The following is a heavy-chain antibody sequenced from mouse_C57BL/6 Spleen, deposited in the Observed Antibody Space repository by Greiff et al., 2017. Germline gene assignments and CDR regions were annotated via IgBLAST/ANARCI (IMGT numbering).Heavy chain of an antibody. V-gene: IGHV1-76*01. CDR3: ARSLNWDPYAMDY. CDR2: IYPGSGNT. J-gene: IGHJ4*01. Sequence: QVQLQQSGAELVRPGASVKLSCKASGYTITDYYINWVKQRPGQGLEWIARIYPGSGNTYYNEKFKGKATLTAEKSSSTAYMQLSSLTSEDSAVYFCARSLNWDPYAMDYWGQGTSVTVSS. CDR1: GYTITDYY. D-gene: IGHD4-1*01.